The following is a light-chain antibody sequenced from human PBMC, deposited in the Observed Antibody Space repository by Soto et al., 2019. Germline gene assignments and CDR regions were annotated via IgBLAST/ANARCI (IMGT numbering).Light chain of an antibody. J-gene: IGKJ5*01. Sequence: ENVFTQSPATLSLSPGERATLSCMASQSVTSYLAWYQQRPGQAPRLLINDASRRATGITDRFSGSGSGADFTLTISSLEPEDFAVYYCQQRSSWPITFGQGTRLEIK. CDR3: QQRSSWPIT. CDR2: DAS. CDR1: QSVTSY. V-gene: IGKV3-11*01.